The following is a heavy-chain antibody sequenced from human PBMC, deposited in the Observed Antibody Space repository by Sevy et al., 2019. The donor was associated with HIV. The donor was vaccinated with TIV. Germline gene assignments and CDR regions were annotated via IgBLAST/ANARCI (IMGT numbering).Heavy chain of an antibody. Sequence: APVKVSCKASGYTFTSYAMNWVRQAPGQGLEWMGWINTNTGNPTYAQGFTGRFVFSLDTSVSTAYLQISSLKAEDTAVYYCARGMVRGVIITLLDWFDPWGQGTLVTVSS. V-gene: IGHV7-4-1*02. CDR2: INTNTGNP. CDR3: ARGMVRGVIITLLDWFDP. CDR1: GYTFTSYA. D-gene: IGHD3-10*01. J-gene: IGHJ5*02.